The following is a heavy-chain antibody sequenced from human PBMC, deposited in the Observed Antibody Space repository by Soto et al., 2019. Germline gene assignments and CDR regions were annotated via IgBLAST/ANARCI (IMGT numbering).Heavy chain of an antibody. CDR1: GYTFTNYY. CDR3: VLYYDDNQDYIDP. Sequence: ASVKVSCKGTGYTFTNYYMHWVRQAPGQGLEWMGTINPSSGATDYAQKFQGRVTMTSDTSTSTVYMELSSLRSEDTAVYYCVLYYDDNQDYIDPWGQGILVTVSS. J-gene: IGHJ5*02. V-gene: IGHV1-46*01. CDR2: INPSSGAT. D-gene: IGHD3-22*01.